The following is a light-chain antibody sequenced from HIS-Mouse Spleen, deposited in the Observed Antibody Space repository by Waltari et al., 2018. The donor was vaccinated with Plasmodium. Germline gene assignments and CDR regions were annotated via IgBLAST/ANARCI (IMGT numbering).Light chain of an antibody. Sequence: QSALTQPPSASGSPGPSVTISCTGTSSDLGGYNYVSWYQQHPGKAPKLMIYEVSKRPSGVPERFSGSKSGNTASLTVSGLQAEDEADYYCSSYAGSNNLVFGGGTKLTVL. J-gene: IGLJ2*01. CDR2: EVS. CDR3: SSYAGSNNLV. V-gene: IGLV2-8*01. CDR1: SSDLGGYNY.